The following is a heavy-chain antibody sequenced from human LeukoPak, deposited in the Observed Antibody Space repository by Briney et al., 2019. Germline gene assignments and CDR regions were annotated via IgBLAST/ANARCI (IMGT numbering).Heavy chain of an antibody. CDR3: ARTTEGYAGGPGYSYYYYMDV. CDR2: IYYSGST. V-gene: IGHV4-59*01. D-gene: IGHD5-12*01. J-gene: IGHJ6*03. Sequence: TSETLSLTCTVSGDSISSYYCSWIRQPPGKGLEWIGYIYYSGSTSYNPSLKSRVTISLDTSNNQFSLKLRSVTAADTAVYYCARTTEGYAGGPGYSYYYYMDVWGKGTTVTISS. CDR1: GDSISSYY.